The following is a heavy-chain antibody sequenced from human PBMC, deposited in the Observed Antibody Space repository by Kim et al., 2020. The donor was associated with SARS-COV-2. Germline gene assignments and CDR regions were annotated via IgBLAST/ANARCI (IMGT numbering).Heavy chain of an antibody. J-gene: IGHJ4*02. CDR2: T. Sequence: TNYNPSLKSRVTISVDTSKNQFSLKLSSVTAADTAVSYCASRIAARGVDYWGQGTLVTVSS. CDR3: ASRIAARGVDY. D-gene: IGHD6-6*01. V-gene: IGHV4-34*01.